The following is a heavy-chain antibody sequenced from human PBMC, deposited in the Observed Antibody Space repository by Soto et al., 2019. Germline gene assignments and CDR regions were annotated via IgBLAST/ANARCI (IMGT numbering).Heavy chain of an antibody. CDR1: GFTFDQYT. V-gene: IGHV3-9*01. CDR3: AKEMITFGDFNYYYMEV. J-gene: IGHJ6*03. CDR2: ITWHSGTI. D-gene: IGHD3-16*01. Sequence: EVQLVESGGGLVQPGRSLRLACAASGFTFDQYTMHWVRQAPGKGLEGVSSITWHSGTIGYADSVKGRFTISRDNAKNSLYLQMNSLRGEDTALYYCAKEMITFGDFNYYYMEVWGNGTTVTVS.